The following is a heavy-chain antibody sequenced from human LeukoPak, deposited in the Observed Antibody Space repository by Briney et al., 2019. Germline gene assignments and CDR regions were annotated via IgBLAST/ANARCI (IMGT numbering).Heavy chain of an antibody. CDR1: GGSVSSGSYY. V-gene: IGHV4-61*01. CDR2: IYYSGST. D-gene: IGHD4-17*01. J-gene: IGHJ4*02. Sequence: MPSETLSLTCTVSGGSVSSGSYYWSWIRQPPGKGLEWIGYIYYSGSTNYNPSLKSRVTISVDTSKNQFSLKLSSVTAADTAVYYCARTSTVTTAMHYWGQGTLVTVSS. CDR3: ARTSTVTTAMHY.